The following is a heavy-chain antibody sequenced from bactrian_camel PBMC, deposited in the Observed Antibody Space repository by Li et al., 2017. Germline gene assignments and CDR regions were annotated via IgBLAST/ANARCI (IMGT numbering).Heavy chain of an antibody. CDR2: IYTSSGRL. V-gene: IGHV3S1*01. Sequence: VQLVESGGGSVQTGGSLRLSCVVSGHAWRSYCMVWTRQAPGKEREGVASIYTSSGRLAYADSVKGRFTISRDNGRGTVSLQMDDLRPEDTAMYYCAAGLMFRLVPSLKSIEYNYWGQGTQVTVS. J-gene: IGHJ4*01. D-gene: IGHD3*01. CDR1: GHAWRSYC. CDR3: AAGLMFRLVPSLKSIEYNY.